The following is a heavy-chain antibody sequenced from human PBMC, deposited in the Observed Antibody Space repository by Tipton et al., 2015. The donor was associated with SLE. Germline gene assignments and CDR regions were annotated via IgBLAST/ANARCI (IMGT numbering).Heavy chain of an antibody. J-gene: IGHJ4*02. CDR2: IPYDGSNE. V-gene: IGHV3-30*02. D-gene: IGHD3-10*01. CDR3: AKDGGATLWFGDSSVRDY. Sequence: QVQLVQSGGGVVQPGGSLRLSCAASGFIFSSYGMHWVRQAPGKGLEWVAFIPYDGSNEYYADSVKGRFTISRDNPKNTLYLQMNSLRTEDTAVYYCAKDGGATLWFGDSSVRDYWGREPWSPSPQ. CDR1: GFIFSSYG.